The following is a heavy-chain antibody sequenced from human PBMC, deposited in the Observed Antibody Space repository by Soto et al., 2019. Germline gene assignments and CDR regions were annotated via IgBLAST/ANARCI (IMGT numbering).Heavy chain of an antibody. V-gene: IGHV1-24*01. CDR2: FDPEDADT. J-gene: IGHJ4*02. D-gene: IGHD3-10*01. Sequence: ASVKVSCKVSGYTLTELSMHWGRQAPGKGLEWMGGFDPEDADTIYAQKFQGRVTMTEDTSTDTAYMELSNLRSEDTAVYYCATLTSDLGLSANYFNYFDYWGQGTLVTVSS. CDR1: GYTLTELS. CDR3: ATLTSDLGLSANYFNYFDY.